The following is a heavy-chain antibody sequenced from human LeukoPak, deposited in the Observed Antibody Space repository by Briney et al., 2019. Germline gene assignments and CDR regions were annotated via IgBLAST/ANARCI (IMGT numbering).Heavy chain of an antibody. CDR2: ISGSGGST. CDR1: GGTFSSYA. V-gene: IGHV3-23*01. CDR3: AKAWDIVVVPAALRFDY. J-gene: IGHJ4*02. D-gene: IGHD2-2*01. Sequence: ASVKVSCKASGGTFSSYAMSWVRQAPGKGLEWVSAISGSGGSTYYADSVKGRFTISRDNSKNTLYLQMNSLRAEDTAVYYCAKAWDIVVVPAALRFDYWGQGTLVTVSS.